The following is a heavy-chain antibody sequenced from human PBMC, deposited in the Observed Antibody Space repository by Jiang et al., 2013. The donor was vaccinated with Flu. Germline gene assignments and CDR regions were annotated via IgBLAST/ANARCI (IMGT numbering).Heavy chain of an antibody. CDR1: GYRFTSYW. CDR2: IYPYDSDT. Sequence: GAEVKKPGQSLKISCKGSGYRFTSYWIGWVRQMPGKGLEWMGIIYPYDSDTRYSPSFQGQVTISADKSISTAYLQWSSLKASDTAIYYCARRGIAAVYGMDVWGQGTTVTVSS. J-gene: IGHJ6*02. V-gene: IGHV5-51*03. D-gene: IGHD6-13*01. CDR3: ARRGIAAVYGMDV.